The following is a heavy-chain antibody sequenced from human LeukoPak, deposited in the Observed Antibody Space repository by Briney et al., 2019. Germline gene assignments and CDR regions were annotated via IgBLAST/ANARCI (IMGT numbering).Heavy chain of an antibody. CDR3: ARVMTQWLVFDY. J-gene: IGHJ4*02. CDR1: GFTFSSYA. CDR2: IYSGGST. Sequence: GSLRLSCAASGFTFSSYAMSWVRQAPGKGLEWVSVIYSGGSTYYADSVKGRFTISRDNSKNTLYLQMNSLRAEDTAVYYCARVMTQWLVFDYWGQGTLVTVSS. V-gene: IGHV3-66*01. D-gene: IGHD6-19*01.